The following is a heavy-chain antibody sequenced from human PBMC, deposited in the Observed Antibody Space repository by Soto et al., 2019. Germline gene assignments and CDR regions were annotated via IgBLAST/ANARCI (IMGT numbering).Heavy chain of an antibody. Sequence: ASVKVACNASGYTFTSYGISWLRQAPGQGLEWMGWISAYNGNTNYAQKLQGRVTMTTDTSTSTAYMELRSLRSDDTAVYYCATYNPPTSYYYYYYMDVWGKGTTVTVSS. CDR1: GYTFTSYG. D-gene: IGHD1-1*01. V-gene: IGHV1-18*01. CDR2: ISAYNGNT. J-gene: IGHJ6*03. CDR3: ATYNPPTSYYYYYYMDV.